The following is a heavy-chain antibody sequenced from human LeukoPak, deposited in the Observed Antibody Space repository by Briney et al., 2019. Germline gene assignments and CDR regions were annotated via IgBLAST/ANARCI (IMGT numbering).Heavy chain of an antibody. CDR3: ARDRTRDGMDV. CDR2: MNPNSGNT. D-gene: IGHD2-8*02. Sequence: ASVKVSCKASGYTFTSYDINWVRQATGQGLEWMGWMNPNSGNTGYAQKFQGRVTITADESTSTAYMELSSLRSEDTAVYYCARDRTRDGMDVWGQGTTVTVSS. CDR1: GYTFTSYD. J-gene: IGHJ6*02. V-gene: IGHV1-8*01.